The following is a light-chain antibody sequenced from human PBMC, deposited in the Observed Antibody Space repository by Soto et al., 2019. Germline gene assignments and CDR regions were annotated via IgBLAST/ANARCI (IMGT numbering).Light chain of an antibody. CDR1: QSVSSY. J-gene: IGKJ5*01. Sequence: EIVLTQSPVTLSLSPGERATLSCRASQSVSSYLAWYQQKPGQAPRLLIYDASNRATGIPARFSGSGSGTDFTLTISSLDPEDFAVYYCQHRKNWPVTFGQGTRLEIK. V-gene: IGKV3-11*01. CDR2: DAS. CDR3: QHRKNWPVT.